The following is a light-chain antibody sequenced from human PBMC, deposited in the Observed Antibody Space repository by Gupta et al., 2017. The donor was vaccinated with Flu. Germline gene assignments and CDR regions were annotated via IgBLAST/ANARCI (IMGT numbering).Light chain of an antibody. V-gene: IGLV2-8*01. CDR3: CSYGGSKF. CDR1: SSDVGGYNY. CDR2: EVN. J-gene: IGLJ2*01. Sequence: TGTSSDVGGYNYVSWYQQHTGKAPKLIIYEVNKRPSGVPDRFSGSKSGNTASLTVSGLLAEDEADYYCCSYGGSKFFGGGTKLTVL.